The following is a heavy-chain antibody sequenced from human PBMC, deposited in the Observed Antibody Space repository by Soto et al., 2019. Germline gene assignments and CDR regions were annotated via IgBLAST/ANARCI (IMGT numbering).Heavy chain of an antibody. J-gene: IGHJ5*02. Sequence: WASVKVSCKASGGTFSSYAISWVRQAPGQGLEWMGGIIPIFGTANYAQKFQGRVTITADESTSTAYMELSSLRSEDTAVYYCARGALVLRYFDWSHGFDPWGQGTLVTVSS. D-gene: IGHD3-9*01. CDR2: IIPIFGTA. CDR3: ARGALVLRYFDWSHGFDP. CDR1: GGTFSSYA. V-gene: IGHV1-69*13.